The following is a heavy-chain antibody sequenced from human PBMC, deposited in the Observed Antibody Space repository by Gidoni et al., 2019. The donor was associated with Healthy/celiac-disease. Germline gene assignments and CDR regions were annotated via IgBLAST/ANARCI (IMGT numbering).Heavy chain of an antibody. CDR3: ARGAGFEFGDYPSSGMDV. CDR1: GFTFSSYA. CDR2: ISYDGSNK. Sequence: QVQLVESGGGVVQPGRSLRLSCAASGFTFSSYAMHWVRQAPGKGLEWVAVISYDGSNKYYADSVKGRFTISRDNSKNTLYLQMNSLRAEDTAVYYCARGAGFEFGDYPSSGMDVWGQGTTVTVSS. V-gene: IGHV3-30-3*01. D-gene: IGHD4-17*01. J-gene: IGHJ6*02.